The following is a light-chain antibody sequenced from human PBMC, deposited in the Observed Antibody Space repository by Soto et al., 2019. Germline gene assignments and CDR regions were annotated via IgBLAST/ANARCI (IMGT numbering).Light chain of an antibody. J-gene: IGKJ3*01. CDR3: QQYNNWPRT. CDR1: QSVSSY. Sequence: EIGLTQSPATLSLSPRERATLSCRASQSVSSYLAWYQQKPGQAPRLLIYDASNRATGIPARFSGSGSGTDFTLTISSLEPEDFAVYYCQQYNNWPRTVGPGTKVDNK. CDR2: DAS. V-gene: IGKV3-11*01.